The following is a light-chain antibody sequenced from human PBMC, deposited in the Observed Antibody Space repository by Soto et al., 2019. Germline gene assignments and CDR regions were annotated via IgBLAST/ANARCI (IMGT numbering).Light chain of an antibody. J-gene: IGLJ3*02. V-gene: IGLV2-14*03. CDR1: SSDVGAYNY. CDR3: SSYTSSSTWV. Sequence: QSALTQPASVSGSPGQSIAIACIGTSSDVGAYNYVSWYQQHPGKAPKLVIYDVNNRPSGVSNRFSGSKSGNTASLTISGLQAEDEADYYCSSYTSSSTWVFGGGTKLTVL. CDR2: DVN.